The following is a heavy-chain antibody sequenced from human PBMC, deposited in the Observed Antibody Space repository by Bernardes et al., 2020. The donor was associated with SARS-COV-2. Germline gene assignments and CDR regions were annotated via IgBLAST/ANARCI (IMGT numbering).Heavy chain of an antibody. J-gene: IGHJ4*02. V-gene: IGHV3-23*01. D-gene: IGHD2-21*02. CDR1: GFNFNSYA. CDR2: ISGSDDKT. Sequence: GGSLRLSCAASGFNFNSYAMNWFRQAPGKGLEWVSGISGSDDKTYYGDSVKGRFTISRDKSKNTLYLQMNSLRAEDTAVYHCATEPCVDHDCYFDYWGQGTLVTVSS. CDR3: ATEPCVDHDCYFDY.